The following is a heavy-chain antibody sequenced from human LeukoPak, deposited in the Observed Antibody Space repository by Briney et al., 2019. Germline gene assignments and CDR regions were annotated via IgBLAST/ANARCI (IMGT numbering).Heavy chain of an antibody. CDR3: ASGFIEYSNGVQPLKGGSY. CDR2: INHSGST. J-gene: IGHJ4*02. V-gene: IGHV4-34*01. D-gene: IGHD5-18*01. CDR1: GGSFSGYY. Sequence: PSETLSLTCAVYGGSFSGYYWSWIRQPPGKGREWIGEINHSGSTNYNPSLKSRVTISVGTSKNQFSLKLSSVTAADTAVYYCASGFIEYSNGVQPLKGGSYWGQGTLVTVSS.